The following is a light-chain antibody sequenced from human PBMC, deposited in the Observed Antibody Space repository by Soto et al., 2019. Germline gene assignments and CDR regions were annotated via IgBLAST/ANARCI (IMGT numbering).Light chain of an antibody. CDR3: SSYSSTSALGV. Sequence: QSALTQPASVSGSPGQSITISCTGTSSDVGRYNYVSWYQQHPGKAPKLMIYEVTNRPSGVSNRFSASKSGSTASLTISGLQAEDEADYYCSSYSSTSALGVFGGGTKLTVL. V-gene: IGLV2-14*01. CDR1: SSDVGRYNY. CDR2: EVT. J-gene: IGLJ3*02.